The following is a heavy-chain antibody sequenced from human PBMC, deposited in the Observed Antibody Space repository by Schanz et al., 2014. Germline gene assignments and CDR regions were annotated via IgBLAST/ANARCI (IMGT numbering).Heavy chain of an antibody. CDR2: VYMSAAST. CDR3: ARDEGRDGYNLAFDV. CDR1: GFSFNYYA. D-gene: IGHD5-12*01. J-gene: IGHJ3*01. Sequence: QVQLVESGGGVVQPGRSLRLSCAASGFSFNYYAMHWVRQAPGKGLEWVSTVYMSAASTRYADSVKGRFIISRDSSKNTLFLQMNSLRPEDTALYFCARDEGRDGYNLAFDVWGQGTLVTVSS. V-gene: IGHV3-NL1*01.